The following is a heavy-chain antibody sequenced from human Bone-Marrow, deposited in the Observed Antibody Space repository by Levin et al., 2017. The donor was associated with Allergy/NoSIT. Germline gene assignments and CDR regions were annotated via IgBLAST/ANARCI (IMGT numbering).Heavy chain of an antibody. CDR1: GYTFTAYY. V-gene: IGHV1-2*06. CDR2: INPGLGGG. J-gene: IGHJ4*02. Sequence: RASVKVSCKASGYTFTAYYIHWVRQAPGQGLEWMGRINPGLGGGSYAPKFQARVTMHRDTSIDTAYMELSSLRSDDTAVYFCARGPGSLTGLLDYWGQGTLVTVSS. CDR3: ARGPGSLTGLLDY.